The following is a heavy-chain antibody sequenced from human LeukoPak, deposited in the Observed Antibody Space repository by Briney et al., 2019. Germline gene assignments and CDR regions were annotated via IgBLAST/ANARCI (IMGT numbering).Heavy chain of an antibody. CDR2: ISYDGSNK. V-gene: IGHV3-30*18. Sequence: PGRSLRLSCAASGFTFSSYGMHWVRQAPGKGLEWVAVISYDGSNKYYADSVKGRFTISRDNSKNTLYLQMNSLRAEDTAVYYCAKDEAWATYYYYGKDVWGQGTTVTVSS. D-gene: IGHD3-16*01. CDR1: GFTFSSYG. CDR3: AKDEAWATYYYYGKDV. J-gene: IGHJ6*02.